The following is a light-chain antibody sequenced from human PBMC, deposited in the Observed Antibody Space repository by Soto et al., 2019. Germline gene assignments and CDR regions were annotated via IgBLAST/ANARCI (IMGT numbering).Light chain of an antibody. J-gene: IGKJ1*01. CDR1: QSLLHSSGYNY. CDR3: MQALQTPRT. CDR2: LGS. Sequence: DIVMTQSPPSLPVTPGEPASISCRSSQSLLHSSGYNYLDWYLQKPGQSPQVLIYLGSFRASGVPDRFSGSGSGTDFTLKISRVEAEDVGVYYCMQALQTPRTFGQGTKVEI. V-gene: IGKV2-28*01.